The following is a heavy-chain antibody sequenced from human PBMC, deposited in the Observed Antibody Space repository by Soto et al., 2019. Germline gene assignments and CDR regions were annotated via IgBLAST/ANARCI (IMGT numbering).Heavy chain of an antibody. CDR1: GFTLSAYW. D-gene: IGHD6-13*01. V-gene: IGHV3-7*05. J-gene: IGHJ3*02. CDR2: INRDGSKK. Sequence: EVQLEESGGDLVQPGGSLRLSCAASGFTLSAYWMTWVRQAPGKGLEWVANINRDGSKKSYLDSVRGRFTISRDNVGNSLYLQMDSLRADGTALYYCARDVSPGSSSLYLDAFDIWGQWTMVTVSS. CDR3: ARDVSPGSSSLYLDAFDI.